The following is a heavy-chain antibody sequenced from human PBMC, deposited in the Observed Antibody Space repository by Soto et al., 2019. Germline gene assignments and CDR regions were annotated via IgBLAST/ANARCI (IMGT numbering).Heavy chain of an antibody. CDR3: AKGVELDV. V-gene: IGHV3-23*01. Sequence: EVLLLESGGGLVQPGGSLRLSCEASGFSFSSFAMNWVRQAPGKGLEWVSAIGDSGASTYYADSVKGRFTISRDNSRNTLYLHLNILRAEATALYYCAKGVELDVWGNGTTVTVSS. CDR1: GFSFSSFA. D-gene: IGHD1-26*01. CDR2: IGDSGAST. J-gene: IGHJ6*04.